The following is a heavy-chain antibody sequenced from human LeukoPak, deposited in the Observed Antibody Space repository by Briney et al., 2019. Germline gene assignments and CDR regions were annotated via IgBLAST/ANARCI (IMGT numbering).Heavy chain of an antibody. CDR3: ARSTTYGDLLFDY. V-gene: IGHV4-59*01. D-gene: IGHD4-17*01. CDR1: GDSISGYY. CDR2: IYDSGIT. Sequence: SETLSLTCTVSGDSISGYYWSWIRQPPGKELGRIGYIYDSGITNYNPSLKSRVTISSDTTKNQFSLNRNSVTAEHTTLHYFARSTTYGDLLFDYWGQGTLVTVSS. J-gene: IGHJ4*02.